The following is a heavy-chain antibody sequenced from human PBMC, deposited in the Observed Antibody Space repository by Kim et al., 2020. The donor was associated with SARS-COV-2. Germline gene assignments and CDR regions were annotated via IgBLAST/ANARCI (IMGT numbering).Heavy chain of an antibody. V-gene: IGHV3-33*06. CDR3: AKAEMATYAFDI. D-gene: IGHD5-12*01. J-gene: IGHJ3*02. Sequence: SVDPVKGRFTYARDNSKNTLYLQMNSLGAEDTAVYYCAKAEMATYAFDIWGQGTMVTVSS.